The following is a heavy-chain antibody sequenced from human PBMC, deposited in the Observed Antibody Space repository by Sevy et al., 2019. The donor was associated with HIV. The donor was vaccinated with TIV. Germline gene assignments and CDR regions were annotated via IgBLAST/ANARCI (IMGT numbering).Heavy chain of an antibody. CDR2: IKEDGSDK. Sequence: GGSLRLSCSASGFTFSSYWMNWVRQAQGKGLEWVANIKEDGSDKYYVDSVKGPFTISRDNAQNSLYLEMNSLRAEDKAVYYCARWDVWGKGTTVTVSS. CDR1: GFTFSSYW. J-gene: IGHJ6*04. CDR3: ARWDV. V-gene: IGHV3-7*01.